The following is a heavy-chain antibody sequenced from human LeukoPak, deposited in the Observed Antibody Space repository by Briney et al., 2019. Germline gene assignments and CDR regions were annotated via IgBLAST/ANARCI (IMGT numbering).Heavy chain of an antibody. V-gene: IGHV3-30*18. D-gene: IGHD5-12*01. Sequence: GGSLRLSCVASGFTFSTYAMNWVRQAPGKGLEWVAVISYDGSNKYYADSVKGRFTISRDNSKNTLYLQMNSLRAEDTAVYYCAKDPHPIRGYYFDYWGQGTLVTVSS. CDR1: GFTFSTYA. CDR2: ISYDGSNK. J-gene: IGHJ4*02. CDR3: AKDPHPIRGYYFDY.